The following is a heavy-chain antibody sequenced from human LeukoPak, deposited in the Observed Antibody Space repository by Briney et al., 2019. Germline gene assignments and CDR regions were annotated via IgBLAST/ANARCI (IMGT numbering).Heavy chain of an antibody. J-gene: IGHJ4*02. CDR3: VRGRGYSTYDY. CDR1: GFTFSNYW. Sequence: GGSLRLSCAASGFTFSNYWMAWVRQAPGKGPEWVANIKEDGGEINYVDSVKGRFTISRDNARNSLYLQMNSLRAEDTAVYYCVRGRGYSTYDYWGQGTLASVSS. CDR2: IKEDGGEI. V-gene: IGHV3-7*01. D-gene: IGHD2-15*01.